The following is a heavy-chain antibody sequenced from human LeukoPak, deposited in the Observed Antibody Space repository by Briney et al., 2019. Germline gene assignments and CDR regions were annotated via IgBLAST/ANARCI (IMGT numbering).Heavy chain of an antibody. CDR2: ISGSSSTI. Sequence: GESLRLSCAASRFTFSSYEMNWVRQAPGKGLEWVSYISGSSSTIYYADSVKGRFTISRDNAKNSLYPQMNSLRAEDTAVYYCVTNFDPDVDWGQGTLVTISS. D-gene: IGHD3-9*01. CDR3: VTNFDPDVD. V-gene: IGHV3-48*01. CDR1: RFTFSSYE. J-gene: IGHJ4*02.